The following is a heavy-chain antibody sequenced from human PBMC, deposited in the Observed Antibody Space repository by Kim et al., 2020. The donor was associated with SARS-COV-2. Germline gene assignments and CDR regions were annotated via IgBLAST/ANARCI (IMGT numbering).Heavy chain of an antibody. CDR1: GASINSGGYY. D-gene: IGHD2-21*02. CDR2: ISYTGHT. CDR3: ADCGKTNGYDYYGKDV. Sequence: SETLSLTCTVSGASINSGGYYWTWIRQDPGKGLEWSVFISYTGHTSYKPSLQSRVAVSMDTSKNQFSLSLNSPTAADTAVYYCADCGKTNGYDYYGKDV. V-gene: IGHV4-31*03. J-gene: IGHJ6*01.